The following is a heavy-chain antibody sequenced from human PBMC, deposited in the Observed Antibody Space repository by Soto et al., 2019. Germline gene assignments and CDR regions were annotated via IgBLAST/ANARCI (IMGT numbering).Heavy chain of an antibody. Sequence: PGGSLRLSCAASGFTFSGVSMNWVRQAPGKGLEWVSSVTSSPSSMFYADSVKGRFTISRDDAKDSLFLQMNSLRADDTAVYYCAREADFASSGYVLDYWGLGTRVTVSS. J-gene: IGHJ4*02. CDR1: GFTFSGVS. V-gene: IGHV3-21*01. D-gene: IGHD3-22*01. CDR2: VTSSPSSM. CDR3: AREADFASSGYVLDY.